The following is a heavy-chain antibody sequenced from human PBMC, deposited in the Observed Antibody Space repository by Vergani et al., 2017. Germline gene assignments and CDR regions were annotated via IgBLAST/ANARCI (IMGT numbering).Heavy chain of an antibody. V-gene: IGHV1-18*01. CDR3: SRGGFYTSRNDFKFYGLGV. Sequence: QAQLVQSGAEVKKPGASVRVSCKASRYPFSRYGISWVRQAPGQGLEWMGWISAYSGETRYARSLQGRVTMTTDDSTNTAYMSLRSLRSDDTAIYYCSRGGFYTSRNDFKFYGLGVWGQGTTVTVTS. J-gene: IGHJ6*02. CDR1: RYPFSRYG. D-gene: IGHD3-3*01. CDR2: ISAYSGET.